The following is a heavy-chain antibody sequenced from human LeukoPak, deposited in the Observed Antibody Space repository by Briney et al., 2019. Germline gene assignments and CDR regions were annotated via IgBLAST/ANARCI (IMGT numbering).Heavy chain of an antibody. CDR2: IIPIFGTA. D-gene: IGHD3-9*01. CDR3: ARARGVLRYFDWLLDHFDY. CDR1: GGTFSSYA. Sequence: ASVTVSCKASGGTFSSYAISWVRQAPGQGLEWMGGIIPIFGTANYAQKFQGRVTITADKSTSTAYMELSSLRSEDTAVYYCARARGVLRYFDWLLDHFDYWGQGTLVTVSS. V-gene: IGHV1-69*06. J-gene: IGHJ4*02.